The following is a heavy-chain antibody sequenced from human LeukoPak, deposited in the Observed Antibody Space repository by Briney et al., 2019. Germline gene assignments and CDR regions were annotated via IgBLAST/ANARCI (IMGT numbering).Heavy chain of an antibody. CDR3: ARSSDFWSGYRGYYFDY. CDR2: IYPGDSDT. CDR1: GYSFTSYW. V-gene: IGHV5-51*01. D-gene: IGHD3-3*01. J-gene: IGHJ4*02. Sequence: GESLKISCKGSGYSFTSYWTGWVRQMPGKGLEWMGIIYPGDSDTRYSPSFQGQVTISADKSISTAYLQWSSLKASDTAMYYCARSSDFWSGYRGYYFDYWGQGTLVTVSS.